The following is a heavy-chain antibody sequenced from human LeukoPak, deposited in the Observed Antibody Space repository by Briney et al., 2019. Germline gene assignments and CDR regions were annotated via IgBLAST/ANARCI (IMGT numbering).Heavy chain of an antibody. J-gene: IGHJ4*02. CDR1: GNYW. V-gene: IGHV3-74*01. Sequence: GGSLRLSCAASGNYWMHWVRQAPGKGLVWVSHINSDGSWTSYADSVKGRFTISKDNAKNTVYLQMNSLRAEDTAVYYCVSFYETYWGRGILVTVSS. CDR2: INSDGSWT. CDR3: VSFYETY. D-gene: IGHD2/OR15-2a*01.